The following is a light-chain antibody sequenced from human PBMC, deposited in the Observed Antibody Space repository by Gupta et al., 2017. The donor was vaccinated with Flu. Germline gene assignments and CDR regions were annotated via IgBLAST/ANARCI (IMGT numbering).Light chain of an antibody. J-gene: IGKJ4*01. V-gene: IGKV1-39*01. CDR1: QSISSY. Sequence: DIQMTQSPFYLSASVGDRVTITCRASQSISSYLNWYQQKPGKAPKLLIYAASRLQSGVPSRFSGSGSGTDFTLTISRLQPEDFATYYCQQSYSTPTFGGGTKVEIK. CDR2: AAS. CDR3: QQSYSTPT.